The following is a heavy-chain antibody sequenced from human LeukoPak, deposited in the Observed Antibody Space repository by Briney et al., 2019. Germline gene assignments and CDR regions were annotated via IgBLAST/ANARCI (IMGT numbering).Heavy chain of an antibody. D-gene: IGHD1-26*01. V-gene: IGHV4-39*07. J-gene: IGHJ4*02. Sequence: SETLSLTCTVSGGSISSSSYYWGWIRQPPGTGLEWIGSIYYSGSTYYNPSLKSRVTISVDTSKNQFSLKLSSVTAADTAVYYCARVRIVGATAYFDYWGQGTLVTVSS. CDR2: IYYSGST. CDR3: ARVRIVGATAYFDY. CDR1: GGSISSSSYY.